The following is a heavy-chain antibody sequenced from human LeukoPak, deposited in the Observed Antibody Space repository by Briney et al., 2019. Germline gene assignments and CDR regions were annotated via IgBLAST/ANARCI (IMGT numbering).Heavy chain of an antibody. D-gene: IGHD1-14*01. Sequence: GGSLRLSCAASGFPFTVYPTNWVRRAPGKGREWVSVSSSDETYKFCADSVRGRFTISRDNSKNRLFLQMNSLRAGDTAVYYCALGGNSPGPNHFDYWGQGTLVTVSS. CDR1: GFPFTVYP. J-gene: IGHJ4*02. CDR3: ALGGNSPGPNHFDY. V-gene: IGHV3-30-3*01. CDR2: SSSDETYK.